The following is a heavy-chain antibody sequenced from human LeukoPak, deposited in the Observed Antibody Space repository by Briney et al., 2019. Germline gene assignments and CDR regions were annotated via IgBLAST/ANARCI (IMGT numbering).Heavy chain of an antibody. CDR1: GFTFSSYV. CDR2: IRYDGSNK. V-gene: IGHV3-30*02. Sequence: GGSLRLSCAASGFTFSSYVMHWVRQAPGKGLERVAFIRYDGSNKYYADSVKGRFTISRDNSRNTLYLQMNSLRAEDTAVYYCAKEGGSNNYYYYYMDVWGRGTTVTVSS. CDR3: AKEGGSNNYYYYYMDV. J-gene: IGHJ6*03. D-gene: IGHD1-26*01.